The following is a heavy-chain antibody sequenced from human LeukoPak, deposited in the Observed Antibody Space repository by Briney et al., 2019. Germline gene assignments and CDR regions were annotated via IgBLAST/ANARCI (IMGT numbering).Heavy chain of an antibody. J-gene: IGHJ5*02. V-gene: IGHV4-39*01. D-gene: IGHD1-26*01. Sequence: SETLSLTCTVSGGSISSSGYYWGWIRQPPGKGLEWIASTYYSGSTYYNPSLKSRVTISVDTSKNQLTLKLSSLIAADTAVYYCARHEYSGSYYGLSWFDPWGQGTLVTVSS. CDR2: TYYSGST. CDR3: ARHEYSGSYYGLSWFDP. CDR1: GGSISSSGYY.